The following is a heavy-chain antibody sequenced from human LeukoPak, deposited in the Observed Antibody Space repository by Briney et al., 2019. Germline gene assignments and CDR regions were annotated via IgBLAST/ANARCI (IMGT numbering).Heavy chain of an antibody. J-gene: IGHJ4*02. CDR3: ALVEMATLGY. Sequence: GGSLRLSCAVSGFTFSRYWMHWVRQAPGKGLVWASHINSDGSSTNYADSVKGRFTISRDNAKNTLFLQMNSLRVEDTAVYYRALVEMATLGYWGQGTLVTVSS. CDR1: GFTFSRYW. CDR2: INSDGSST. D-gene: IGHD5-24*01. V-gene: IGHV3-74*01.